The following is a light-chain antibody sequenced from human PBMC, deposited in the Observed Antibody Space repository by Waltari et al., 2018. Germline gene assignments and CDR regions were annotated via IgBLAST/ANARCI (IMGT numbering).Light chain of an antibody. V-gene: IGKV1-9*01. CDR3: QKLDNYPPPT. CDR2: DVS. J-gene: IGKJ5*01. Sequence: DFQLTQSPSFLSASVGDRVTITCRASQGIGRHLAWYQQKPGEAPKLLIYDVSTLQSGVPSRFSGSGFGTEFTLTISSLQPEDSATYYCQKLDNYPPPTFGQGTRLEI. CDR1: QGIGRH.